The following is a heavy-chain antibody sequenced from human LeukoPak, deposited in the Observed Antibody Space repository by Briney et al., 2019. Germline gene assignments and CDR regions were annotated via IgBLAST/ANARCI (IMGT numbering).Heavy chain of an antibody. CDR3: ARLSEQQLYGMDV. Sequence: GASLKISCKGSGYSFTSYWIGWVRPMPGKGLEWMGIIYPGDSDTRYSPSFQGQVTISADKSISTAYLQWSSLKASDTAMYYCARLSEQQLYGMDVWGQGTTVTVSS. CDR1: GYSFTSYW. V-gene: IGHV5-51*01. J-gene: IGHJ6*02. CDR2: IYPGDSDT. D-gene: IGHD6-13*01.